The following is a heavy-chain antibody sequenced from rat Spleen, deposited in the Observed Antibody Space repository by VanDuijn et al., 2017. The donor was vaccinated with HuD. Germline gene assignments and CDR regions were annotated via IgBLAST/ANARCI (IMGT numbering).Heavy chain of an antibody. Sequence: EVQLVESGGGLVQPGRSLKLSCAASGFTFNNYWMTWIRQAPGKGLEWVAAISYDGSSIYYRDSVMGRFTISRDNAKSTLYLQMDSLRSEDTATYYCVRQWDYWGQGVMVTISS. CDR1: GFTFNNYW. J-gene: IGHJ2*01. V-gene: IGHV5-31*01. CDR3: VRQWDY. CDR2: ISYDGSSI.